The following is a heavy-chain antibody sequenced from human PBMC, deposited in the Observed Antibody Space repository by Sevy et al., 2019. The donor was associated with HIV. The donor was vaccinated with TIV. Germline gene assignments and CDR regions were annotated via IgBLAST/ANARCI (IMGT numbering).Heavy chain of an antibody. V-gene: IGHV4-59*08. CDR2: IYYNGHI. CDR1: GGSITSLY. Sequence: SETLSLTCTVSGGSITSLYWNWIRQPPGKGLEWIANIYYNGHINYNPSLKSRVTLSLDTSKNQFSLRLSSVTAADTAMYDYAGENAWGRGYSWGQGTLVTVSS. D-gene: IGHD1-26*01. J-gene: IGHJ4*02. CDR3: AGENAWGRGYS.